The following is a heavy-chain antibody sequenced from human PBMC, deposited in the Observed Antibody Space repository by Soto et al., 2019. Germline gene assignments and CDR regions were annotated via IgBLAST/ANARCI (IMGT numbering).Heavy chain of an antibody. CDR3: AKVDRTIFGVVIIPSYYYGMDV. V-gene: IGHV3-30*18. CDR1: GFTFSSYG. Sequence: PGGSLRLSCAASGFTFSSYGMHGVRQAPGKGLEGGAVISYDGSNKYYADSMKGRFTISRDNSKNKLYLQMNSLRAEDTAVYYCAKVDRTIFGVVIIPSYYYGMDVWGQGTTVTVSS. J-gene: IGHJ6*02. D-gene: IGHD3-3*01. CDR2: ISYDGSNK.